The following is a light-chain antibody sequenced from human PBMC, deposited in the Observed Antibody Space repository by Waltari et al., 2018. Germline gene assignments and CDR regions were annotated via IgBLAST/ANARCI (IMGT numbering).Light chain of an antibody. CDR1: QTVRGSY. Sequence: ENVLTQSPGTLSLSPGERATLSCRASQTVRGSYLAWYQQKPGQAPRLLIYGASSRATGIPDRFSGSGSGADFTLTISRLEPEAVAVYYCQRYDGSPVVAFGQGTKVEIK. V-gene: IGKV3-20*01. CDR2: GAS. J-gene: IGKJ1*01. CDR3: QRYDGSPVVA.